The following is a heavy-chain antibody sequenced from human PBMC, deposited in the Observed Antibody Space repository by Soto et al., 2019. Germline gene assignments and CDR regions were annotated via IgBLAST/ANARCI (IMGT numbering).Heavy chain of an antibody. CDR1: GFTVSSNY. CDR3: AAVDYASGSLDY. CDR2: IYSIGNA. Sequence: EVQLVESGGGSVQPGGSLRLSCAASGFTVSSNYMSWFLQAPGRGLEWVSSIYSIGNADYADSVKGRFTISRDNSKNTLYLQMNILRAEDTAVYYCAAVDYASGSLDYWGQGTLVTVSS. D-gene: IGHD3-10*01. J-gene: IGHJ4*02. V-gene: IGHV3-66*01.